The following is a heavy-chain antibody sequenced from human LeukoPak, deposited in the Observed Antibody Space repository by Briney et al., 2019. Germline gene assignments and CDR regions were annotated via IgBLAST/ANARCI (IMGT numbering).Heavy chain of an antibody. CDR1: TFTFSNAW. J-gene: IGHJ4*02. CDR3: ATDRTADYDY. D-gene: IGHD5-12*01. Sequence: GGSLRLSCAASTFTFSNAWMSWVRQAPGKGLEWVGRIKSKTDGETTDYGAPVKGRFTISRDDSKTTLYLQMNSLKIEDTAVYYCATDRTADYDYWGQGTLVTVSS. V-gene: IGHV3-15*01. CDR2: IKSKTDGETT.